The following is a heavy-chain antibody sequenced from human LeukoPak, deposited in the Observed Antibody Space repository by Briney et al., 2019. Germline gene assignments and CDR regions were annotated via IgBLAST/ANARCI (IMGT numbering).Heavy chain of an antibody. CDR3: ARPPAVTTRGYYFGY. V-gene: IGHV3-11*04. CDR2: ICGSGTPI. Sequence: GGSLRLSCAASVFTFDDYYMSWIRQAPGKGLEWISYICGSGTPIYYADSVRGRFTISRDNTKNSLYLQMNSLRAEDTAVYYCARPPAVTTRGYYFGYWGQGTLVTVSS. D-gene: IGHD4-17*01. J-gene: IGHJ4*02. CDR1: VFTFDDYY.